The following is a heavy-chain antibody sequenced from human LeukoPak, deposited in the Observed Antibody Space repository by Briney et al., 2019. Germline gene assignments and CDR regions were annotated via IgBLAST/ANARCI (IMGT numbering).Heavy chain of an antibody. V-gene: IGHV4-34*01. Sequence: SETLSLTCAVYGGSFSGYYWSWIRQPPGKGLEWIGGINHSGSTNYNPSLKSRVTISVDTSKNQFSLKLSSVTAADTAVYYCARARTIFGVVIIYFDYWGQGTLVTVSS. CDR2: INHSGST. D-gene: IGHD3-3*01. J-gene: IGHJ4*02. CDR3: ARARTIFGVVIIYFDY. CDR1: GGSFSGYY.